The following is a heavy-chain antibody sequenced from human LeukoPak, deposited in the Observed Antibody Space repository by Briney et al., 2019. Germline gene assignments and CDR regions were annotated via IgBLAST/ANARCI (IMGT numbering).Heavy chain of an antibody. CDR2: IYYSGST. D-gene: IGHD3-10*01. V-gene: IGHV4-39*07. CDR1: GGSISSSSYY. Sequence: SETLSLTCTVSGGSISSSSYYWGWIRQPPGKGLEWIGSIYYSGSTYYNPSLKSRVTISVDTSKNQFSLKLSSATAADTAVYYCARAVTSITMVRGVHFDYWGQGTLVTVSS. J-gene: IGHJ4*02. CDR3: ARAVTSITMVRGVHFDY.